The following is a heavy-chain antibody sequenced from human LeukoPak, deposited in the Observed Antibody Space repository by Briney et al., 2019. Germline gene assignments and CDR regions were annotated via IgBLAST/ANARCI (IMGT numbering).Heavy chain of an antibody. CDR1: GGSIGSSGFY. D-gene: IGHD1-26*01. J-gene: IGHJ4*02. Sequence: PSETLSLTCKVSGGSIGSSGFYWGWFRQPPGKGLEWIGSVYYPGTTHYNPSLKTRVTISLDTSKNQFSLKLSSVTAADTAVYYCARGQWELPDWGQGTLVTVSS. CDR2: VYYPGTT. CDR3: ARGQWELPD. V-gene: IGHV4-39*07.